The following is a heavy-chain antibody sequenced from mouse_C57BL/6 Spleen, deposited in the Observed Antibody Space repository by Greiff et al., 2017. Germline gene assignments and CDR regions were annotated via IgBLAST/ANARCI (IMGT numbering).Heavy chain of an antibody. J-gene: IGHJ1*03. D-gene: IGHD1-1*01. V-gene: IGHV1-82*01. CDR1: GYAFSSSW. Sequence: VNVVESGPELVKPGASVKISCKASGYAFSSSWMNWVKQRPGKGLEWIGRIYPGDGDTNYNGKFKGKATLTADKSSSTAYMQLSSLTSEDSAVYFCARSDYGSSYGGYFDVWGTGTTVTVSS. CDR3: ARSDYGSSYGGYFDV. CDR2: IYPGDGDT.